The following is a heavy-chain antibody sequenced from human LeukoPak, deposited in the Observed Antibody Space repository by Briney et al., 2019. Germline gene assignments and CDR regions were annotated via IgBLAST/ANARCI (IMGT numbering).Heavy chain of an antibody. Sequence: SETLSLTCAVSGYSISSGYYWGWIRQPPGKGLEWIGSIYHSGSTYYNPSLKSRVTMSVDTSKNQLSLKLSSVAAADTAVYYCARGESVGWLPGAFDIWGQGTMVTVSS. V-gene: IGHV4-38-2*01. CDR3: ARGESVGWLPGAFDI. CDR2: IYHSGST. J-gene: IGHJ3*02. CDR1: GYSISSGYY. D-gene: IGHD3-22*01.